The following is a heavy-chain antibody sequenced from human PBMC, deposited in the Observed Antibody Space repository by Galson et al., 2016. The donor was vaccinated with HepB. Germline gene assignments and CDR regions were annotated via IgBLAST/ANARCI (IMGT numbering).Heavy chain of an antibody. CDR3: ASQLWNTAY. V-gene: IGHV3-21*04. J-gene: IGHJ4*02. D-gene: IGHD1/OR15-1a*01. CDR1: GFTFGSYT. Sequence: SLRLSCAASGFTFGSYTMTWVRQAPGKGLEWVSAITSSGSLTYYADSVKGRFTISRDNAKKSLYLQMNSLRADDTAVYYCASQLWNTAYWGQGTPVSVSS. CDR2: ITSSGSLT.